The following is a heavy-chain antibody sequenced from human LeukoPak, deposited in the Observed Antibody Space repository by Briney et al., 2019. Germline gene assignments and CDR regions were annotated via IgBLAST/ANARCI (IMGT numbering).Heavy chain of an antibody. CDR1: GFTFSSYW. Sequence: GGSLRLSCAASGFTFSSYWMSWVRQAPGKGLEWVANIKQDGSEKYYVDSVKGRFTISRDNAKNSLYLQMNSLRAEDTAVYYCVREKKGTITDFDYWGQGTLVTVSS. D-gene: IGHD1-1*01. J-gene: IGHJ4*02. V-gene: IGHV3-7*01. CDR2: IKQDGSEK. CDR3: VREKKGTITDFDY.